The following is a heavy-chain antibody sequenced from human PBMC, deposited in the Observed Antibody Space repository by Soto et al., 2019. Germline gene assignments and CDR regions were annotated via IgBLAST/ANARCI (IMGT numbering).Heavy chain of an antibody. CDR1: GDSVSSNSAA. V-gene: IGHV6-1*01. D-gene: IGHD2-2*01. Sequence: SQTRSLTYAISGDSVSSNSAAWNWIRQSPSRGLEWLGRTYYRSKWYNDYAVYVKTRITINPDTSNNHSSLQLYSVTPEDTAVYYCARDLSLSGDIVVVPAAMSGGWSDYYYGMDAWGQGTTVTVSS. CDR2: TYYRSKWYN. CDR3: ARDLSLSGDIVVVPAAMSGGWSDYYYGMDA. J-gene: IGHJ6*02.